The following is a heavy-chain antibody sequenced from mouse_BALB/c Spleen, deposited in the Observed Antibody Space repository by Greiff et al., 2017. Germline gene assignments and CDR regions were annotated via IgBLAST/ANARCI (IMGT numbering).Heavy chain of an antibody. J-gene: IGHJ4*01. CDR2: IYPGNVNT. CDR3: ARGGLTGTNAMDY. D-gene: IGHD4-1*01. Sequence: QVQLQQSGPELVKPGASVRISCKASGYTFTSYYIHWVKQRPGQGLEWIGWIYPGNVNTKYNEKFKGKATLTADKSSSTAYMQLSSLTSEDSAVYFCARGGLTGTNAMDYWGQGTSVTVSS. V-gene: IGHV1S56*01. CDR1: GYTFTSYY.